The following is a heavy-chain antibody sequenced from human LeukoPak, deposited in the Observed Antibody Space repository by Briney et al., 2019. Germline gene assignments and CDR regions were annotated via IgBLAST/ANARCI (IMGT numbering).Heavy chain of an antibody. CDR1: GGSFSGYS. CDR2: IYYSGST. CDR3: ARDKAAAGSFDY. D-gene: IGHD6-13*01. V-gene: IGHV4-34*01. Sequence: SETLSLTCAVYGGSFSGYSWSWIRQPPGKGLEWIGSIYYSGSTYYNPSLKSRVTISVDTPKNQFSLKLSSVTAADTAVYYCARDKAAAGSFDYWGQGTLVTVSS. J-gene: IGHJ4*02.